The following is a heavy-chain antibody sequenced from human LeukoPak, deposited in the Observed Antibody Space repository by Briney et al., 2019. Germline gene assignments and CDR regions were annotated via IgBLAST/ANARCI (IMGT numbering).Heavy chain of an antibody. J-gene: IGHJ6*03. CDR3: ARDRAAAGEPLYYYYYMDV. Sequence: SETLSLTCTVSGGSISSYYWSWIRQPPGKGLEWIGYIYYSGSTNYNPSLKSRVTISVDTSKNQFSLKLSSVTAADTAVYYRARDRAAAGEPLYYYYYMDVWGKGTTVTVSS. D-gene: IGHD6-13*01. CDR2: IYYSGST. V-gene: IGHV4-59*01. CDR1: GGSISSYY.